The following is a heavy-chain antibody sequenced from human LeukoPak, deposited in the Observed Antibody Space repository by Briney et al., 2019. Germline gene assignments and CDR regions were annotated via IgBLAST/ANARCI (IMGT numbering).Heavy chain of an antibody. CDR2: ISTSGDFT. CDR3: AGCSGGSCYSRRKYGVDV. D-gene: IGHD2-15*01. CDR1: GFTFSSYA. V-gene: IGHV3-23*01. Sequence: GGSLRLSCATSGFTFSSYAMNWVRQAPGKGLECVSFISTSGDFTYYAASVKGRFTVSRDNSKNTLYLQMNSLRADDMAVYYCAGCSGGSCYSRRKYGVDVWGQGTTVTVSS. J-gene: IGHJ6*02.